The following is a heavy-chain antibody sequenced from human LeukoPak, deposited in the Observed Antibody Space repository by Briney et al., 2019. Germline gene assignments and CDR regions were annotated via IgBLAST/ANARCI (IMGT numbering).Heavy chain of an antibody. Sequence: SETLSLTCTVSGGSISSGDYYWSWIRQPPGEGLEWIGHIYHSGSANYSPSLKSRVTISVDRSKNQFSLKLSSVTAADTAVYYCARGVDYYGVWGQGTLVTVSS. D-gene: IGHD3-10*01. V-gene: IGHV4-30-4*01. CDR2: IYHSGSA. J-gene: IGHJ4*02. CDR3: ARGVDYYGV. CDR1: GGSISSGDYY.